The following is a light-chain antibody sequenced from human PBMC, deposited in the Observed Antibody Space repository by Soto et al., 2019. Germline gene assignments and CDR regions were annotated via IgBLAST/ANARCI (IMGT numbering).Light chain of an antibody. Sequence: DIQMTQSPSTLSASVGDRDTITCRASQRISSRLAWYQQKPGKAPNLMMYQASSLESGVPSRFSGSGSGTEFTLTISSLQPDDFATYYCQQYNNYWTFGQGTKVEIK. CDR2: QAS. J-gene: IGKJ1*01. CDR1: QRISSR. V-gene: IGKV1-5*03. CDR3: QQYNNYWT.